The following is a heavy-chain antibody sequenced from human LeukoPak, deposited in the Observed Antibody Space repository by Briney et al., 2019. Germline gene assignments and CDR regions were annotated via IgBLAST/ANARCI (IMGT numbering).Heavy chain of an antibody. Sequence: SETLSLTCAVYGGSFSGYYWSWIRQPPGKGLEWIGEINHSGSTNYNPSLKSRVTISVDTSKTQFSLKLSSVTAAYTAVYYCARAGGTYYYDSSGYYRLRFDYWGQGTLVTVSS. CDR2: INHSGST. CDR1: GGSFSGYY. V-gene: IGHV4-34*01. J-gene: IGHJ4*02. D-gene: IGHD3-22*01. CDR3: ARAGGTYYYDSSGYYRLRFDY.